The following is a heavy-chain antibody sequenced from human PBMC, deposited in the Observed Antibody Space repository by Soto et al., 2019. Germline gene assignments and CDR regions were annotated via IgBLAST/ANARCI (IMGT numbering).Heavy chain of an antibody. CDR2: INPSGGST. Sequence: ASVKVSCKASGYTFTSYYMHWVRQAPGQGLERMGIINPSGGSTSYAQKFQGRVTMTGDTSTSTVYMELSSLRCEDTAVYYCAREISAMDIWGQGKMVTVSS. V-gene: IGHV1-46*03. D-gene: IGHD5-18*01. J-gene: IGHJ3*02. CDR1: GYTFTSYY. CDR3: AREISAMDI.